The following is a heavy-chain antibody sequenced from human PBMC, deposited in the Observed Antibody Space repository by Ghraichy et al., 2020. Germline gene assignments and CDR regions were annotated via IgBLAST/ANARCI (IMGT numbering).Heavy chain of an antibody. CDR1: GGSFSGYY. CDR2: INHSGST. J-gene: IGHJ4*02. D-gene: IGHD3-22*01. Sequence: ESLNISCAVYGGSFSGYYWSWIRQPPGKGLEWIGEINHSGSTNYNPSLKSRVTISVDTSKNQFSLKLSSVTAADTAVYYCARGGSYDSSGYYTLVDYWGQGTLVTVSS. V-gene: IGHV4-34*01. CDR3: ARGGSYDSSGYYTLVDY.